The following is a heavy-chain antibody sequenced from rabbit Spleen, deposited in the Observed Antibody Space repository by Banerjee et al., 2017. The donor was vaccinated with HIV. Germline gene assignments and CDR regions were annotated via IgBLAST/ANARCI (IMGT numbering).Heavy chain of an antibody. D-gene: IGHD6-1*01. J-gene: IGHJ4*01. CDR1: GFDFSSYYM. CDR3: ARGANTGDYAYGTNL. V-gene: IGHV1S45*01. CDR2: IDPVFGNT. Sequence: QEQLKESGGGLVQPGGSLKLSCKVSGFDFSSYYMTWVRQAPGKGLEWTGYIDPVFGNTYYASWAKGRFTISKTSSTTVTLQMTSLTAADTATYFCARGANTGDYAYGTNLWGPGTLVTVS.